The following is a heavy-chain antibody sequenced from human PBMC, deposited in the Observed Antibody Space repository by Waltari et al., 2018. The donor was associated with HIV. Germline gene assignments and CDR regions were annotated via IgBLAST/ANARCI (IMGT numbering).Heavy chain of an antibody. J-gene: IGHJ4*02. V-gene: IGHV3-23*01. CDR2: SSGSGGST. CDR3: AKVEYSSSSGEN. D-gene: IGHD6-6*01. Sequence: EVQLLESGGGLVQPGGSLRLSCAASGFTVSSSSMLWVRQAPGKGLEWVSASSGSGGSTYYADSVKGRFTISRDNSKNTLYLQMNSLRAEDTAVYYCAKVEYSSSSGENWGQGTLVTVSS. CDR1: GFTVSSSS.